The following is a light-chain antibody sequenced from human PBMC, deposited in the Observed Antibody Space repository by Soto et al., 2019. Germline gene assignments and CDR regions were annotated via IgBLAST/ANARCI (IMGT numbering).Light chain of an antibody. V-gene: IGKV3-20*01. CDR2: GAF. Sequence: EIVLTQSPGTLSLSPGERASLSCRASQSVSSNSLAWYQQKPGQPPRLLISGAFSRATGIPDRFSGSGSETDFTLPISRLEPEDFAVYYCHQYATPSYTFGQGTKLEI. CDR3: HQYATPSYT. CDR1: QSVSSNS. J-gene: IGKJ2*01.